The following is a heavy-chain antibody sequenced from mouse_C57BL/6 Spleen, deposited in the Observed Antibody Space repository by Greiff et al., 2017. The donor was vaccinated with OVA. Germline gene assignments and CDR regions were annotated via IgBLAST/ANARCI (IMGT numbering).Heavy chain of an antibody. CDR2: IYPSDSET. Sequence: QVQLQQPGAELVRPGSSVKLSCKASGYTFTSYWMDWVKQRPGQGLEWIGNIYPSDSETHYNQKFKDKATLTVDKSSSTAYMQLSSLTSEDSAVYYCAREYDDYDGYYAMDYWGQGTSVTVSS. CDR3: AREYDDYDGYYAMDY. J-gene: IGHJ4*01. D-gene: IGHD2-4*01. V-gene: IGHV1-61*01. CDR1: GYTFTSYW.